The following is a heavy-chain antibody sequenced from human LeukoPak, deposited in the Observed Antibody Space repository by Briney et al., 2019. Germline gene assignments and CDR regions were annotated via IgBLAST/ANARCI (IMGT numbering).Heavy chain of an antibody. D-gene: IGHD1-26*01. CDR1: GGTFSSYG. J-gene: IGHJ4*02. V-gene: IGHV1-3*01. CDR2: INAGNGNT. Sequence: ASVKVSCKASGGTFSSYGISWVRQAPGQGLEWMGWINAGNGNTKYSQKFQGRVTITRDTSASTAYMELSSLRSEDTAVYYCARGGGGGSYYGCFDYWGQGTLVTVSS. CDR3: ARGGGGGSYYGCFDY.